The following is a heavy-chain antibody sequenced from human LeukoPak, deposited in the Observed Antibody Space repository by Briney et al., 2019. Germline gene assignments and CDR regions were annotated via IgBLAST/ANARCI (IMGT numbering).Heavy chain of an antibody. D-gene: IGHD3-22*01. CDR2: IYYSGST. Sequence: PSETLSLTCTVSGGSISSSSYYWGWIRQPPGKGLEWIGSIYYSGSTYYNPSLKSRVTISVDTSKNQFSLKLSSVTAADTAVYYCARTASSGYYYIAEYFQHWGQGTLVTVSS. J-gene: IGHJ1*01. V-gene: IGHV4-39*07. CDR3: ARTASSGYYYIAEYFQH. CDR1: GGSISSSSYY.